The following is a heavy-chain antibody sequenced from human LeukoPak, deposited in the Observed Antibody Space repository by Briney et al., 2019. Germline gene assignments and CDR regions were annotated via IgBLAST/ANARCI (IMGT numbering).Heavy chain of an antibody. CDR3: AREPGISYPRDYYYGMDV. Sequence: PSETLSLTCTVSGGSISSSSYYWGWIRQPPGKGLEWIGSIYYSESTYYNPSLKSRVTISVDTSKNQFSLKLSSVTAADTAVYYCAREPGISYPRDYYYGMDVWGQGTTVTVPS. V-gene: IGHV4-39*07. CDR1: GGSISSSSYY. J-gene: IGHJ6*02. D-gene: IGHD1-26*01. CDR2: IYYSEST.